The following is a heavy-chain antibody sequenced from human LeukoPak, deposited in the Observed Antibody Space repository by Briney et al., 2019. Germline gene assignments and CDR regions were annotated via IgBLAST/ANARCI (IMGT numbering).Heavy chain of an antibody. CDR2: IRYDGSNK. V-gene: IGHV3-30*02. J-gene: IGHJ4*02. CDR3: AKVRAPYCGGDCYSWIDY. Sequence: GGSLRLSCAACGFTFSSYGMHWFRQAPGKGLEWVAFIRYDGSNKYYADSVKGRFTMSRDNSKNTLYLQMNSLRAEDTAVYYCAKVRAPYCGGDCYSWIDYWGQGTLVTVSS. CDR1: GFTFSSYG. D-gene: IGHD2-21*02.